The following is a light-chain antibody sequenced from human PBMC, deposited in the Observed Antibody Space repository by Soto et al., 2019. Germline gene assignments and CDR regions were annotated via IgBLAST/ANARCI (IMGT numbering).Light chain of an antibody. CDR2: DAS. CDR3: QQYSDLPMT. Sequence: EIVLTQSPGTLSLSPGERATLSCRASQSVSYYLAWYQQKPGQAPRLLIYDASSRATGVPDRFSGSGSGTDFTLTISRLEPEDFAVYFCQQYSDLPMTFGQGTRLEI. CDR1: QSVSYY. V-gene: IGKV3-20*01. J-gene: IGKJ5*01.